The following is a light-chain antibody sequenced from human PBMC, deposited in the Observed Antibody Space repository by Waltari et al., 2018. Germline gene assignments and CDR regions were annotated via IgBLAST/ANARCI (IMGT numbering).Light chain of an antibody. CDR2: GAS. CDR1: QSISRY. Sequence: EVVLTQSPDTLSLSPGERATLFCSASQSISRYLVWYQQRPGQAPRLLIYGASIRAAGIPDRFSGSGSGTDVTLSISRLEPEDFAVYYCQNHERLPATFGQGTRVEIK. J-gene: IGKJ1*01. V-gene: IGKV3-20*01. CDR3: QNHERLPAT.